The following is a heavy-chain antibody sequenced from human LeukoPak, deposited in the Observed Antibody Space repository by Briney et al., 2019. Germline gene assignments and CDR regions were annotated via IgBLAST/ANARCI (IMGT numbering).Heavy chain of an antibody. D-gene: IGHD3-10*01. J-gene: IGHJ4*02. CDR3: ANYLSYGPIG. CDR1: GFTFGSYG. Sequence: GGSLRLSCAASGFTFGSYGMNWVRQAPGKGLEWVSLISGNGDNTYYADSVKGRFTISRDISKNTLFLQMNSLRAEDTAVYYCANYLSYGPIGWGQGTLVIVSA. CDR2: ISGNGDNT. V-gene: IGHV3-23*01.